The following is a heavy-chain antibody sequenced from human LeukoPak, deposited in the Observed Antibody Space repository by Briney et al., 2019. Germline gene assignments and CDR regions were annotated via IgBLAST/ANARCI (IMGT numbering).Heavy chain of an antibody. CDR3: ARDLRSYYYDSSGYWDY. J-gene: IGHJ4*02. CDR1: GFTFSSFS. Sequence: GGSLRLSCAASGFTFSSFSMNWVRQTPGKGLEWISGISWNSGDIGYADSVKGRFTISRDNAKNSLYLQMNSLRAEDTALYYCARDLRSYYYDSSGYWDYWGQGTLVTVSS. CDR2: ISWNSGDI. D-gene: IGHD3-22*01. V-gene: IGHV3-21*04.